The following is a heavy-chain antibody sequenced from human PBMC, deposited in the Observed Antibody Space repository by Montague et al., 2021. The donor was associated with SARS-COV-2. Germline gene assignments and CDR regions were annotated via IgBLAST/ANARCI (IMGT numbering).Heavy chain of an antibody. J-gene: IGHJ5*02. CDR2: IYYTGTT. D-gene: IGHD6-13*01. V-gene: IGHV4-59*08. CDR1: GVSISSYY. Sequence: TLSLTCTVSGVSISSYYWSWIRQAPGQGLEWIGHIYYTGTTKYNPSLKSRVTLSLDTSRDHFSLSLRSVTAADTAVYFCARPLRSNVWYGFDTWGQGALVIVSS. CDR3: ARPLRSNVWYGFDT.